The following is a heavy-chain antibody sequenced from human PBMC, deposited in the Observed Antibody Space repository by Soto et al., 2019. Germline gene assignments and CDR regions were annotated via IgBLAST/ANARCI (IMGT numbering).Heavy chain of an antibody. V-gene: IGHV2-5*02. CDR3: VHARHPYYYYGMDV. J-gene: IGHJ6*02. CDR1: GFSLSTSGVG. CDR2: IYWDDGK. Sequence: SGPTLVNPTQTLTLTCTFSGFSLSTSGVGVGWIRQPPGKALEWLALIYWDDGKRYSPSLKSRLTITKDTSKNQVVLTMANMDPVDTATYYCVHARHPYYYYGMDVWGQGTTVTVSS.